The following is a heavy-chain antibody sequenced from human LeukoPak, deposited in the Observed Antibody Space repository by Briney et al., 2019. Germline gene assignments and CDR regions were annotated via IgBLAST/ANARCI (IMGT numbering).Heavy chain of an antibody. Sequence: GGSLRLSCAASGFSVSSNYMSWVRQAPGKGLEWVANIKQDGSEKYYVDSVKGRFTISRDNAKNSLYLQMNSLRAEDTAVYYCAREAAVVGTENWFDPWGQGTLVTVSS. D-gene: IGHD6-13*01. CDR1: GFSVSSNY. V-gene: IGHV3-7*04. J-gene: IGHJ5*02. CDR3: AREAAVVGTENWFDP. CDR2: IKQDGSEK.